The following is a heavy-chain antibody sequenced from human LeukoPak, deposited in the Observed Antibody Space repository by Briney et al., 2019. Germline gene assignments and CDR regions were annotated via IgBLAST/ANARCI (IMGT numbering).Heavy chain of an antibody. CDR1: GGTFSSYA. Sequence: ASVKVSCKASGGTFSSYAISWVRQAPGQGLEWMGWISAYNGNTNYAQKLQGRVTMTTDTFTSTAYMELRSLRSDDTAVYYCARDLSIAVAGNFDYWGQGTLVTVSS. CDR2: ISAYNGNT. D-gene: IGHD6-19*01. J-gene: IGHJ4*02. V-gene: IGHV1-18*01. CDR3: ARDLSIAVAGNFDY.